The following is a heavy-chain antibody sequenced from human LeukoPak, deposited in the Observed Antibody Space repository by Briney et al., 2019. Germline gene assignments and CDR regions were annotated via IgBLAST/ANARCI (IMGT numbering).Heavy chain of an antibody. CDR2: IYPGDSDT. CDR1: EYTFTSYW. Sequence: GESLKISCEGSEYTFTSYWIGWVRQMAGKGLEWMGIIYPGDSDTRYSPSFQGQVTISADKSISTAYLQWSSLKASDTAMYYCARHRGWELQDAFDIWGQGTMVTVSS. CDR3: ARHRGWELQDAFDI. J-gene: IGHJ3*02. D-gene: IGHD1-26*01. V-gene: IGHV5-51*01.